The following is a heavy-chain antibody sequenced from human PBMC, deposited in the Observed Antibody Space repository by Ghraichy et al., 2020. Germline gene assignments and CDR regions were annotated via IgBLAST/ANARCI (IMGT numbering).Heavy chain of an antibody. Sequence: GESLNISCAASGFTFSDYYMSWIRQAPGKGLEWVSYISSSGSTIYYADSVKGRFTISRDNAKNSLYLQMNSLRAEDTAVYYCARYSDILTGYYHDAFDIWGQGTMVTVSS. CDR2: ISSSGSTI. CDR1: GFTFSDYY. J-gene: IGHJ3*02. V-gene: IGHV3-11*01. CDR3: ARYSDILTGYYHDAFDI. D-gene: IGHD3-9*01.